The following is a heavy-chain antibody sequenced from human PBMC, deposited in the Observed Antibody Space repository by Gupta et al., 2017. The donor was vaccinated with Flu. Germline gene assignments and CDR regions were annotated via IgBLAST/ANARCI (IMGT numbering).Heavy chain of an antibody. Sequence: SSSVISWVRQAPGQGLEWMGGINPIFGTTNYAQKFQGRVAITADKATSTAYMELSSLRSDDTAVYFCAVASGQIRDHRFDPWGQGSLVAVSS. CDR1: SSSV. D-gene: IGHD3-3*01. CDR3: AVASGQIRDHRFDP. CDR2: INPIFGTT. J-gene: IGHJ5*02. V-gene: IGHV1-69*06.